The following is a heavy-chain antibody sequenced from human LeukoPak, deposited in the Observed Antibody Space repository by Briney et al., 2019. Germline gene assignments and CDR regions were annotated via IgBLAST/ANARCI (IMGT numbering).Heavy chain of an antibody. CDR1: GFTFSSYW. Sequence: GSLRLSCAASGFTFSSYWMSWVRQAPGKGLEWIAYIYHSGNTYYNPSLRSRVTMSVDTSKNQFSLKLSSVTAADTAVYYCAREHSSSWPANWFDPWGQGTLVTVSS. V-gene: IGHV4-59*12. J-gene: IGHJ5*02. CDR2: IYHSGNT. D-gene: IGHD6-13*01. CDR3: AREHSSSWPANWFDP.